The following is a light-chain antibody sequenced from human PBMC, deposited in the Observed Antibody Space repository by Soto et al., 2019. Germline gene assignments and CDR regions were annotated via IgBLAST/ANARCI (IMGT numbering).Light chain of an antibody. Sequence: QSGLTQPASVSGSPGQSVTVSCTGTSGDIDSYDYVSWYQQHPGKAPKLIIYEVTNRPSGISYRFSGSKSDNTASLTISGLQPEDEADYYCSSYSSGSTPVLFGGGTKVTVL. CDR3: SSYSSGSTPVL. CDR1: SGDIDSYDY. V-gene: IGLV2-14*01. CDR2: EVT. J-gene: IGLJ2*01.